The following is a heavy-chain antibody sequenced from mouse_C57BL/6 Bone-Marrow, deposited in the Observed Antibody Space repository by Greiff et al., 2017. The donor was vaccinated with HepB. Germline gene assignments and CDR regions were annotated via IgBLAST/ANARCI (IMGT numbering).Heavy chain of an antibody. Sequence: EVNLVESGGGLVQPGGSLKLSCAASGFTFSDYYMYWVRQTPEKRLEWVAYISNSGGSTYYPDTVKGRFTISRDNAKNTLYLQMSRLKSEDTAMYYCARHEVYYGSPLAYWGQGTLVTVSA. V-gene: IGHV5-12*01. D-gene: IGHD1-1*01. J-gene: IGHJ3*01. CDR3: ARHEVYYGSPLAY. CDR2: ISNSGGST. CDR1: GFTFSDYY.